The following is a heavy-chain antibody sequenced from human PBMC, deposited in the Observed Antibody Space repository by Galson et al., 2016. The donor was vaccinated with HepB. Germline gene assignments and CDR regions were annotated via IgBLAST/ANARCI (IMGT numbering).Heavy chain of an antibody. CDR1: GFTFTNYG. CDR3: ARDWLGWNFFDS. Sequence: SLRLSCAASGFTFTNYGMNWLRQAPGKGLEWVSSISNDGSKRYFADSVKGRFTISRDNSKNTLFLHMSSLRAEDTAVFFCARDWLGWNFFDSWGQGTLVTVSS. CDR2: ISNDGSKR. J-gene: IGHJ5*01. D-gene: IGHD1-7*01. V-gene: IGHV3-30*03.